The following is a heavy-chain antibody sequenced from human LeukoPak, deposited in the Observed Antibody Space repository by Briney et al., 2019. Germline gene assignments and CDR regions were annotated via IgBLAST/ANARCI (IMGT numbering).Heavy chain of an antibody. CDR1: GFTFSSYG. V-gene: IGHV3-30*18. CDR3: AKDSGMLEDPHRYFDY. J-gene: IGHJ4*02. Sequence: GGSLRLSCAASGFTFSSYGMHWVRQAPGKGLEWVAVISYDGSNKYYADSVKGRFTISRDNSKNTLYLQMNSLRAEDTAVYYCAKDSGMLEDPHRYFDYWGQGTLVTVSP. D-gene: IGHD3-10*02. CDR2: ISYDGSNK.